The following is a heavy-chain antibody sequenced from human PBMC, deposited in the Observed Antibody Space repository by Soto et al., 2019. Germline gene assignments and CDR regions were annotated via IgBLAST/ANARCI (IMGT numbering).Heavy chain of an antibody. CDR2: IIPILGIA. CDR1: GGTFSSYT. J-gene: IGHJ4*02. V-gene: IGHV1-69*02. CDR3: GNNYGHFDY. Sequence: QVQLVQSGAEVKKPGSSVKVSCKASGGTFSSYTINWVRQAPGQVLEWMGRIIPILGIANYAQKFQGRVTIAADKSTSTAYMELSSLRSEDTAVYYCGNNYGHFDYWGQGTLVTVSS. D-gene: IGHD5-18*01.